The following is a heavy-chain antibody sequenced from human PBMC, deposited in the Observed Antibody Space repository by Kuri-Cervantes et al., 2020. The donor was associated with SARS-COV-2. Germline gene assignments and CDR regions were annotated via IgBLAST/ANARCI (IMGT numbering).Heavy chain of an antibody. CDR2: ISYDGSNK. D-gene: IGHD3-22*01. CDR1: GFTFSRYA. V-gene: IGHV3-30-3*01. J-gene: IGHJ4*02. Sequence: GESLKISCAASGFTFSRYAMHWVRQAPGKGLEWVAVISYDGSNKDYTASGKGRFTISRDNSQNTLYLQMKSLRTEDTAVYYCARGITMIVVVTPFDYWGQGTLVTVSS. CDR3: ARGITMIVVVTPFDY.